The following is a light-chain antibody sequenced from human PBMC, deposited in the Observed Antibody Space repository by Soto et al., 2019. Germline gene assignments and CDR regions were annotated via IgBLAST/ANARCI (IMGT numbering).Light chain of an antibody. Sequence: DIQMTQSPSTLSASVGDRVTITCRASQSIGSRLAWYQQKPGKAPKFLIYDVSSLESGVPSRFSGSGSETEFTLTISSLQPDDFATYYCQQYYSYSRTFGQGTKVDIK. CDR2: DVS. CDR1: QSIGSR. CDR3: QQYYSYSRT. V-gene: IGKV1-5*01. J-gene: IGKJ1*01.